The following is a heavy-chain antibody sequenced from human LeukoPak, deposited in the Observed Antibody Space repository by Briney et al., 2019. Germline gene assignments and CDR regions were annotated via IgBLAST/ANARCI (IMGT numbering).Heavy chain of an antibody. Sequence: SQTLPLTCSVSGGSLIIGGYYWGWVRQRPGKGLEWLGYIYYTGKTYYTPSLESRLSFSVDTSKNEFSLNLTSVTAADTAVYYCARDITSNDNCFDPWGPGVLVTVSS. D-gene: IGHD4/OR15-4a*01. CDR1: GGSLIIGGYY. J-gene: IGHJ5*02. CDR2: IYYTGKT. CDR3: ARDITSNDNCFDP. V-gene: IGHV4-31*03.